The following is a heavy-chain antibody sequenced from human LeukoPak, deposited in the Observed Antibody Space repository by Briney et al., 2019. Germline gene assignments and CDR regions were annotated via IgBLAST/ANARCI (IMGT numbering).Heavy chain of an antibody. V-gene: IGHV4-59*12. CDR1: GVSISNYY. Sequence: SETLSLTCTVSGVSISNYYWSWIRQPPGKGLEWIGYYYYSGNTNYNPSLKSRVTISVDTSKNQFSLKLSSVTAADTAVYYCARRHGFWSGYPNWGQGTLVTVSS. CDR3: ARRHGFWSGYPN. D-gene: IGHD3-3*01. CDR2: YYYSGNT. J-gene: IGHJ4*02.